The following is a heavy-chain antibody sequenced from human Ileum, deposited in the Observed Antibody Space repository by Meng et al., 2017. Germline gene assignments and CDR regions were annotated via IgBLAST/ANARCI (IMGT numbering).Heavy chain of an antibody. J-gene: IGHJ4*02. CDR3: ARGVLVGNGGYYFDS. CDR2: IYGSGST. V-gene: IGHV4-61*02. D-gene: IGHD1-26*01. Sequence: SETLSLTCTVAGGPITSGSSDWSWIRQPAGKGLEWIGRIYGSGSTNYNPSLRSRVSTSVDRSKNQFSLNRTSVTAADTAIYYCARGVLVGNGGYYFDSWGQGTLVTVSS. CDR1: GGPITSGSSD.